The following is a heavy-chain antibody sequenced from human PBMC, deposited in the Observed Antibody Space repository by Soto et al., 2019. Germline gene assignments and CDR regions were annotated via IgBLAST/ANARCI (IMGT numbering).Heavy chain of an antibody. V-gene: IGHV3-30-3*01. CDR2: ISYDGSNK. Sequence: PGGSLRLSCAASGFTFSSYAMHWVRQAPGKGLEWVAVISYDGSNKYYADSVKGRFTISRDNSKNTLYLQMNSLRAEDTAVYYCARGGTAAAGSGDAFDIWGQGTMVTVS. CDR3: ARGGTAAAGSGDAFDI. D-gene: IGHD6-13*01. J-gene: IGHJ3*02. CDR1: GFTFSSYA.